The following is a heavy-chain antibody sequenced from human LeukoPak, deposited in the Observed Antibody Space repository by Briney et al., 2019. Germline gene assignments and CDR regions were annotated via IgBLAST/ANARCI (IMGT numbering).Heavy chain of an antibody. D-gene: IGHD5-24*01. CDR2: ISYDGSNK. J-gene: IGHJ4*02. CDR1: GFTFSSYA. V-gene: IGHV3-30-3*01. CDR3: ASGLGWLQLYY. Sequence: GRSLRLSCAASGFTFSSYAMHWVRQAPGKGLEWVAVISYDGSNKYYADSVKGRFTISRDNSKNTLYLQMNSLRAEDTAVYYCASGLGWLQLYYWGQGTLVTVSS.